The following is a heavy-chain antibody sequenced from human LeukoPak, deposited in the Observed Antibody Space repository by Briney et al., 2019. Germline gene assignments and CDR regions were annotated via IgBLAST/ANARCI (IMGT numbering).Heavy chain of an antibody. D-gene: IGHD3-22*01. V-gene: IGHV3-21*01. Sequence: GGSLRLSCAASGFTFSSYTMNWVRQAPGKGLEWVSSISSSSKYIYYAESVKGRFTISRDNAKNSLYLQMNSLRAEDTAVYYCARGDYDSSGYYYDYWGQGIVDRVSS. CDR2: ISSSSKYI. J-gene: IGHJ4*02. CDR3: ARGDYDSSGYYYDY. CDR1: GFTFSSYT.